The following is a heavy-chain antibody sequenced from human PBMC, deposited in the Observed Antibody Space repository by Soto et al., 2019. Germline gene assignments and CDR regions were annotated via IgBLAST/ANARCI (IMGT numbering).Heavy chain of an antibody. Sequence: GGSLRLSCAASGFTFSDYYMSWIRQAPGKGLEWVSYISSSDSIIYYADSVKGRFTISRDNAKNSLYLQMNSLRAEDTAVYYCARDLGYYDSSGYFDCWGQGTLVTVSS. D-gene: IGHD3-22*01. CDR1: GFTFSDYY. J-gene: IGHJ4*02. CDR2: ISSSDSII. CDR3: ARDLGYYDSSGYFDC. V-gene: IGHV3-11*01.